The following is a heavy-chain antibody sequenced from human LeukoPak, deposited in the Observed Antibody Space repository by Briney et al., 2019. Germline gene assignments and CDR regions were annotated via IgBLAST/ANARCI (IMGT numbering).Heavy chain of an antibody. CDR2: IKQDETEK. CDR3: ARDRRASPVYGARDDAFDI. V-gene: IGHV3-7*01. D-gene: IGHD2-8*01. J-gene: IGHJ3*02. Sequence: GGSLRLSCAASGFTFSSYGMHWVRQAPGKGLEWVANIKQDETEKYYLDSVEGRFTIHRDNAKKSLYLQMNNLRVEDTAVYYCARDRRASPVYGARDDAFDIWGQGTTVTVSS. CDR1: GFTFSSYG.